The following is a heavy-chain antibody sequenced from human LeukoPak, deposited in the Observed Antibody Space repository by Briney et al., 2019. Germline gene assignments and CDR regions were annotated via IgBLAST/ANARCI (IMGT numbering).Heavy chain of an antibody. Sequence: ASVKVSCKASGGTFSSYAISWVRQAPGQGLGWMGGIIPIFGTANYAQKFQGRVTITADESTSTAYMELSSLRSEDTAVYYCASSVYFDWLSSLGYWGQGTLVTVSS. D-gene: IGHD3-9*01. CDR3: ASSVYFDWLSSLGY. CDR2: IIPIFGTA. J-gene: IGHJ4*02. CDR1: GGTFSSYA. V-gene: IGHV1-69*13.